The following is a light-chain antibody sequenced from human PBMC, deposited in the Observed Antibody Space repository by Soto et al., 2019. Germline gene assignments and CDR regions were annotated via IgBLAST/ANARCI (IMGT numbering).Light chain of an antibody. V-gene: IGLV1-47*01. CDR3: VAWDDNLSSRV. Sequence: QSVLTQPPSLSGTPGQTVTISCIGSRSNIGSAIVHWYQQIPGTAPKHLIYMNNQRPSGVPDRFSGSKSGTSASLVITGLRPEDEADYYCVAWDDNLSSRVFGGVTKVTVL. CDR2: MNN. CDR1: RSNIGSAI. J-gene: IGLJ3*02.